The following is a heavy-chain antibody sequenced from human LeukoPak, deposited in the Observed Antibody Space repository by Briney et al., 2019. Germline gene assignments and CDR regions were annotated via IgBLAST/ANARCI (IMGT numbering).Heavy chain of an antibody. D-gene: IGHD1-1*01. CDR1: GFTFNSYT. CDR3: ARDGRWNVLINAFDI. V-gene: IGHV3-21*01. CDR2: ISSSSVYR. Sequence: TSGGSLRLSCAASGFTFNSYTMNWVRQAPGKGLEWVSSISSSSVYRYYADSLKGRFTISRDNAKNSLYLQMNSLRAEDTAVYYCARDGRWNVLINAFDIWGQGTMVTVSS. J-gene: IGHJ3*02.